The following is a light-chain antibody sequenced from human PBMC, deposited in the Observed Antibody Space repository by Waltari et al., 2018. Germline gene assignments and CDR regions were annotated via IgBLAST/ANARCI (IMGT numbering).Light chain of an antibody. J-gene: IGLJ2*01. Sequence: QSVLTQPPSVSAASGQKVTISCSGSSPHIGKNSVSWYQQFPGTAPKLLIYEDDKRPSGISGRFSGSKSGTSATLDIHGLQTGDEADYYCGTWDSSMSVGVLGGGTKVTVL. CDR3: GTWDSSMSVGV. CDR2: EDD. CDR1: SPHIGKNS. V-gene: IGLV1-51*01.